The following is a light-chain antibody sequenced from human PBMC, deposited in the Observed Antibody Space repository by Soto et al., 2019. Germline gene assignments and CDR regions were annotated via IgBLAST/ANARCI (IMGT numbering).Light chain of an antibody. J-gene: IGLJ2*01. V-gene: IGLV2-8*01. CDR3: ASYTGSDTLV. Sequence: QSALTQPPSASGSPGQSVTISCTGTSSDVGGYNYVSWYQQHPGKAPKLMIYEVSKRPSGVPDRLSGSKSGNTASLTVSGLQVEDETDYYCASYTGSDTLVFGGGTKLTVL. CDR1: SSDVGGYNY. CDR2: EVS.